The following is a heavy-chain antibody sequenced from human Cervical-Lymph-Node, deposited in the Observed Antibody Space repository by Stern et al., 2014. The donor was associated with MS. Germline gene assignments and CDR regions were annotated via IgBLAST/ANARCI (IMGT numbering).Heavy chain of an antibody. CDR2: INPNSGAT. V-gene: IGHV1-2*02. CDR3: ARISLGSGIDY. J-gene: IGHJ4*02. D-gene: IGHD1-26*01. Sequence: QVPLEESGAEVKKPGPSVKVTCTTSENTFTGYYIHWVRHAPGPGLEWMGWINPNSGATNYAQRFQDRVSLTSDTSNSLAYMELDRLTSGDTAVYYCARISLGSGIDYWGQGSLVTVSS. CDR1: ENTFTGYY.